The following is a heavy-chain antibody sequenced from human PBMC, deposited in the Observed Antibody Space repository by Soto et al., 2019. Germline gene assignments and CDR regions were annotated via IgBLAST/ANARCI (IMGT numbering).Heavy chain of an antibody. V-gene: IGHV5-10-1*01. D-gene: IGHD6-6*01. Sequence: GESLKISCKGSGYSFTSYWISWVRQMPGKGMEWMGRIDTSDSYTNYSPSFQAHVTISASKSNSTAYLLWSSLTASDPAMYYCASPLYSSSSNSGMDVWGQGTTDNVSS. CDR3: ASPLYSSSSNSGMDV. CDR1: GYSFTSYW. J-gene: IGHJ6*02. CDR2: IDTSDSYT.